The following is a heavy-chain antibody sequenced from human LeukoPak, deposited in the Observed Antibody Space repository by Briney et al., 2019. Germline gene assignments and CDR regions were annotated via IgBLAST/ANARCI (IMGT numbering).Heavy chain of an antibody. CDR2: FDPEDGET. J-gene: IGHJ5*02. V-gene: IGHV1-24*01. D-gene: IGHD6-13*01. Sequence: ASVKVSCKVSGYTLTELSMHWVRQAPGKGLEWMGGFDPEDGETIYAQKFQGRVTMTEDTSTDTAYMELSSLRSEDTAVYYCATDQLSSWGNWFDPWGQGTLVTVSS. CDR3: ATDQLSSWGNWFDP. CDR1: GYTLTELS.